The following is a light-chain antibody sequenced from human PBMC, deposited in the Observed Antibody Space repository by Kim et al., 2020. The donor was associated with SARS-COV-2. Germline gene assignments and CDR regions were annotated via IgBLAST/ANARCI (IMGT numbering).Light chain of an antibody. V-gene: IGLV3-19*01. CDR1: SLRSYY. Sequence: SSELTQDPAVSVALGQTVRITCQGDSLRSYYASWYQQKPGRAPVLVIYGKNNRPSGIPDRFSGSSSGNTASLTITGAQAEDEADYYCNSRDSSGPVVFGG. CDR3: NSRDSSGPVV. J-gene: IGLJ2*01. CDR2: GKN.